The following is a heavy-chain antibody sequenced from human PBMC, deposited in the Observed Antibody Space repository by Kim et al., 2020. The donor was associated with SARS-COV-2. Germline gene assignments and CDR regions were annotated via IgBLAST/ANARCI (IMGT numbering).Heavy chain of an antibody. Sequence: NRDGVLAPHTDSVKGRVTSSRDNAKNTLYLQMNSLRAEDTAVYYCAALKIDWGQGTLVTVSS. D-gene: IGHD2-21*01. CDR2: NRDGVLA. V-gene: IGHV3-74*03. CDR3: AALKID. J-gene: IGHJ4*02.